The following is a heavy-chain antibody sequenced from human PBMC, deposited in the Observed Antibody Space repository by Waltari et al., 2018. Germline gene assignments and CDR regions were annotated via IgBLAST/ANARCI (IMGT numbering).Heavy chain of an antibody. CDR2: IWYDGSNK. Sequence: QVQLVESGGGVVQPGRSLRLSCAASGFTFSSYCMHWVRQAPGKGLEWVAVIWYDGSNKYYADSVKGRFTISRDNSKNTLYLQMNSLRAEDTAVYYCAKDRFIYGDHLDYWGQGTLVTVSS. V-gene: IGHV3-33*06. CDR1: GFTFSSYC. J-gene: IGHJ4*02. CDR3: AKDRFIYGDHLDY. D-gene: IGHD4-17*01.